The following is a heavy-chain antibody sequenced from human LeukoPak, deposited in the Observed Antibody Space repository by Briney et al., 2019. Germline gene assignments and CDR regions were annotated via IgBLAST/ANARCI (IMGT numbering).Heavy chain of an antibody. D-gene: IGHD2-15*01. V-gene: IGHV1-46*01. CDR1: GYTLTSYY. J-gene: IGHJ4*02. CDR3: ARAPRGGFHRYYFDY. Sequence: GASVKVSCKASGYTLTSYYMHWVRQAPGQGLEWMGIINPNGGSATYAQKFQGRVTMTRDTSTSTVYMELSSLRSEDTAVYYCARAPRGGFHRYYFDYWGQGTLVTVSS. CDR2: INPNGGSA.